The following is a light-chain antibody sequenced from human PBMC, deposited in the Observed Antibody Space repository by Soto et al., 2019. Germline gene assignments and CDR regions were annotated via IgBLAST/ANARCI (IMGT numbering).Light chain of an antibody. Sequence: DIQMTQSPSTLSASVGDRITITCRASQSISTLLAWYQQKPGKAPQLLISDASSLENWVPSRFSGSGSGTDFTLTISSLQPDDFATYYCQQYNSHSQTFGQRTKVEIK. CDR3: QQYNSHSQT. V-gene: IGKV1-5*01. J-gene: IGKJ1*01. CDR1: QSISTL. CDR2: DAS.